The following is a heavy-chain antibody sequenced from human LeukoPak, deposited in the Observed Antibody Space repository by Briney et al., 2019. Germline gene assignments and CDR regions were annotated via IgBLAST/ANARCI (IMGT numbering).Heavy chain of an antibody. CDR2: DYASGST. J-gene: IGHJ4*02. CDR3: SRGYGAGHYFDY. D-gene: IGHD6-19*01. Sequence: PSETLSLTCNVSGGSISSYHWSWIRQPAGKGLEWIGRDYASGSTNYNPSPKSRVSMSVDTSKNQFSLNLSFVTAADTAVYYCSRGYGAGHYFDYWGQGTPVTVSS. V-gene: IGHV4-4*07. CDR1: GGSISSYH.